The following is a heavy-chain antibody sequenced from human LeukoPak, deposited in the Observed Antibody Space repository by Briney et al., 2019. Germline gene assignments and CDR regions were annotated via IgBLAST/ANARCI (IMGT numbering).Heavy chain of an antibody. CDR1: GFTFSSYA. Sequence: GGSLRLSCAASGFTFSSYAMSWVRQAPGKGLEWVSAISGSGGSTYYADSVKGRFTISRDNSKNTLYLHMSSLRAEDTAVYYCAKDHGTSPDYFDYWGQGTLVTVSS. J-gene: IGHJ4*02. CDR3: AKDHGTSPDYFDY. V-gene: IGHV3-23*01. CDR2: ISGSGGST.